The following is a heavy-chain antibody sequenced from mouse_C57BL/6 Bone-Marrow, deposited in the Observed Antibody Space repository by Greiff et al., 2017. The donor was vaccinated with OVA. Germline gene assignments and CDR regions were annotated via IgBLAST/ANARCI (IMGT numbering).Heavy chain of an antibody. D-gene: IGHD1-1*01. J-gene: IGHJ3*01. CDR3: ARTVFGAY. Sequence: QVHVKQSGPELVKPGASVKLSCKASGYTFTSYDINWVKQRPGQGLEWIGWIYPRDGSTKYNEKFKGKATLTVDTSSSTAYMELHSLTSEDSAVYFCARTVFGAYWGQGTLVTVSA. CDR2: IYPRDGST. V-gene: IGHV1-85*01. CDR1: GYTFTSYD.